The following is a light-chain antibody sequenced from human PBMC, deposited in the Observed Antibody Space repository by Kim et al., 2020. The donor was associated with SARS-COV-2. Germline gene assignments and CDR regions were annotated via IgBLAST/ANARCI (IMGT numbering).Light chain of an antibody. CDR2: KAS. CDR3: QQYNSNIPWT. J-gene: IGKJ1*01. V-gene: IGKV1-5*03. Sequence: GDRVTITCPASQTIINWLAWYQQRPGKAPKLVIYKASTLEDGDPARSTSSGSGAAFTLTIRSPPRDDFGAYCSQQYNSNIPWTSDHGTK. CDR1: QTIINW.